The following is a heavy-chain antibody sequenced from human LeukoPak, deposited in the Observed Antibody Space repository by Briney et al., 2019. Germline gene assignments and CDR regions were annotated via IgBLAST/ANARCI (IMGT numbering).Heavy chain of an antibody. CDR3: ARGFVRTTVYMDV. CDR1: GYTFTDYF. J-gene: IGHJ6*03. V-gene: IGHV1-8*02. CDR2: MNPNSGNT. D-gene: IGHD3-10*02. Sequence: ASVKVSCKASGYTFTDYFVHWVRQATGQGLEWMGWMNPNSGNTGYAQKFQGRVTMTRNTSISTAYMELSSLRSEDTAVYYCARGFVRTTVYMDVWGKGTTVTISS.